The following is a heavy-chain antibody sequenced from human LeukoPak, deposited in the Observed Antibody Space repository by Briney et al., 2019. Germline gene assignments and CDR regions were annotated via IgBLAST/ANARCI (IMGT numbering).Heavy chain of an antibody. V-gene: IGHV3-7*01. CDR2: IKQDGIEI. CDR1: GFTFSDYG. CDR3: ARDPGIAAAGTVGYFDY. Sequence: GRSLRLSCAASGFTFSDYGMRWVRQAPGKGLEWVANIKQDGIEIHYADSVKGRFTISRDNAKNSLFLQMNSLRAEDTAVYYCARDPGIAAAGTVGYFDYWGQGTLVTVSS. D-gene: IGHD6-13*01. J-gene: IGHJ4*02.